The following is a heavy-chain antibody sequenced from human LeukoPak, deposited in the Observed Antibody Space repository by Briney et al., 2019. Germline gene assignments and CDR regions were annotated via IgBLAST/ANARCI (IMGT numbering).Heavy chain of an antibody. CDR3: ARVFRAARSLWYYYYMDV. D-gene: IGHD6-6*01. Sequence: NPSETLSLTCTVSGGSISSYYWSWIRQPPGKGLEWIGYMYYSGSTNYNPSLKSRVTISVDTSKNQFSLKLSSVTAADTAVYYCARVFRAARSLWYYYYMDVWGKGTTVTVSS. CDR1: GGSISSYY. J-gene: IGHJ6*03. V-gene: IGHV4-59*01. CDR2: MYYSGST.